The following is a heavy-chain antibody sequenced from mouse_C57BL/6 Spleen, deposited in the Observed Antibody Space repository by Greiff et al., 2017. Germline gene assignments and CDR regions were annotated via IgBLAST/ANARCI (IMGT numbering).Heavy chain of an antibody. CDR3: TRENFYCDY. J-gene: IGHJ2*01. CDR2: ISSGGDYI. Sequence: EVNVVESGEGLVKPGGSLKLSCAASGFTFSSYAMSWVRQTPEKRLVWVAYISSGGDYIYYADTVKGRVTISRDNARNTLYLQMSSLKSEDTAMYYRTRENFYCDYWGQGTTLTVAA. V-gene: IGHV5-9-1*02. CDR1: GFTFSSYA.